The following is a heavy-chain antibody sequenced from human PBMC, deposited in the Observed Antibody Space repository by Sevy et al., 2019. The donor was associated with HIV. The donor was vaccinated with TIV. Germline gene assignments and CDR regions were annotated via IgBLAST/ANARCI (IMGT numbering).Heavy chain of an antibody. V-gene: IGHV4-59*01. CDR2: IHHSGST. CDR1: GYSITSYY. D-gene: IGHD6-6*01. Sequence: SETLSLNCTVSGYSITSYYWSWIRQPPGKGLELIGYIHHSGSTSYNPSLKSRVTISIDTSKNYYSLKLSSVTAADTAVYYCARENIGSSSPFDYWGQGTLVTVSS. J-gene: IGHJ4*02. CDR3: ARENIGSSSPFDY.